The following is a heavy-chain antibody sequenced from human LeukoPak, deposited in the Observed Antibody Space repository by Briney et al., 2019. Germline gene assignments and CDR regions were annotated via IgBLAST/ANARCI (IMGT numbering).Heavy chain of an antibody. CDR2: IWYDGSNK. V-gene: IGHV3-33*01. CDR3: ARERFLEWLTNYYYYGMDV. Sequence: GRSLRLSCAASGFTFSSYGMRWVRQAPGKGLEWVAVIWYDGSNKYYADSVKGRFTISRDNSKNTLYLQMNSLRAEDTAVYYCARERFLEWLTNYYYYGMDVWGQGTTVTVSS. CDR1: GFTFSSYG. J-gene: IGHJ6*02. D-gene: IGHD3-3*01.